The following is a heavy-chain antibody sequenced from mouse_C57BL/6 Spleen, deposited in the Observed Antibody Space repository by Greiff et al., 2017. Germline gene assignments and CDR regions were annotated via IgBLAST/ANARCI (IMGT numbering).Heavy chain of an antibody. Sequence: EVQLQQSGPELVKPGASVKISCKASGYSFTGYYMNWVKQSPEKSLEWIGEINPSTGGTTYNQKFKAKATLTVDKSSSTAYMQLKSLTSEDSAVYYCARGDWDEYYFDYWGQGTTLTVSS. CDR2: INPSTGGT. D-gene: IGHD4-1*01. J-gene: IGHJ2*01. CDR1: GYSFTGYY. V-gene: IGHV1-42*01. CDR3: ARGDWDEYYFDY.